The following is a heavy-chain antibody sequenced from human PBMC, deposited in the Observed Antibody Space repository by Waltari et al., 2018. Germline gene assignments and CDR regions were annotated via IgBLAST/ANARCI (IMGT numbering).Heavy chain of an antibody. J-gene: IGHJ5*02. CDR2: INPNSGGT. D-gene: IGHD2-15*01. CDR3: ARVQCSEDSCYGGAWFDP. Sequence: QVQLVQSGAEVKKPGASVKVSCKASGYTFTGYYMHWVRQAPGQGLEVMGRINPNSGGTNYAQKFQGRVTITRDTSISTAYMELSRLRSDDTAVYWCARVQCSEDSCYGGAWFDPWGQGTLVTVSS. V-gene: IGHV1-2*06. CDR1: GYTFTGYY.